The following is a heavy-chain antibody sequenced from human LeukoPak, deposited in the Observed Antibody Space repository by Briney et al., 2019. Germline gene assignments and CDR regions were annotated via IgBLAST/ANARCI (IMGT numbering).Heavy chain of an antibody. J-gene: IGHJ4*02. CDR2: ISAYNGNT. CDR3: AVWGIAAAGTKFDY. CDR1: GYTFTSYG. D-gene: IGHD6-13*01. V-gene: IGHV1-18*01. Sequence: ASVKVSCNASGYTFTSYGISWVRQAPGQGLEWMGWISAYNGNTNYAQKLQGRVTMTTDTSTSTAYMELRSLRSDDTAVYYCAVWGIAAAGTKFDYWGQGTLVTVSS.